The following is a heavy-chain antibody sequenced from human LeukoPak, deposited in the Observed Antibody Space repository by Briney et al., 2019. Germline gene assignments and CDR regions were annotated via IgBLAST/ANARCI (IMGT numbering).Heavy chain of an antibody. CDR3: AIHFDYPNAFDI. CDR2: MYYSGNT. J-gene: IGHJ3*02. Sequence: PSETLSLTCTVSGGSITRTIYYWAWIRQPPERGLEWIGSMYYSGNTYNNPSLKSRVTISVDTSKNQFYLKLRTVTATDTAVYSCAIHFDYPNAFDIWGQGTMVTVSS. V-gene: IGHV4-39*01. CDR1: GGSITRTIYY. D-gene: IGHD3-9*01.